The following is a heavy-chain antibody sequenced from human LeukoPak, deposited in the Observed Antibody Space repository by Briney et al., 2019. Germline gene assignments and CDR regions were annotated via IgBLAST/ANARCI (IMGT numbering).Heavy chain of an antibody. J-gene: IGHJ2*01. Sequence: ASVKVSCKTSGYTFTSYFIHWVRQAPGQGLEWMGIINPSGASTSYAQRFQGRVTMTRDMSTSTVYMELSSLRAEDTAVYYCARDPGIAAAPWYFDLWGRGTLVTVSS. V-gene: IGHV1-46*01. CDR2: INPSGAST. CDR3: ARDPGIAAAPWYFDL. CDR1: GYTFTSYF. D-gene: IGHD6-13*01.